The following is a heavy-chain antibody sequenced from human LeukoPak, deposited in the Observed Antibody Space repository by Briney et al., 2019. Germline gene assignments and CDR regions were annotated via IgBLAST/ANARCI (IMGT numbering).Heavy chain of an antibody. V-gene: IGHV4-34*01. CDR2: INHSGST. CDR1: GGSFSGYY. D-gene: IGHD3-10*01. Sequence: SETLSLTCAVYGGSFSGYYWSWIRQPPGKGLEWIGEINHSGSTNYNPSLKSRVTISVDTSKNQFSLKLSSVTAADTAVYYCASKNTYYYGSAARAFDIWGQGTMVTVSS. J-gene: IGHJ3*02. CDR3: ASKNTYYYGSAARAFDI.